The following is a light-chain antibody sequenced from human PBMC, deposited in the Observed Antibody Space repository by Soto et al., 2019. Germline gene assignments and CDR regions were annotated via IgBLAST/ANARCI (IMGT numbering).Light chain of an antibody. J-gene: IGKJ1*01. CDR2: AAS. V-gene: IGKV1-6*01. CDR3: LQDYNYPWT. Sequence: AIQMTQSPSSLSASVGDRVTITCRASQDIRNELGWYQQKPGKAPKLLIYAASSLQSGGPARFSGSGSGTDFTLTISSLQPEDFATYYCLQDYNYPWTFGQGTKVEIK. CDR1: QDIRNE.